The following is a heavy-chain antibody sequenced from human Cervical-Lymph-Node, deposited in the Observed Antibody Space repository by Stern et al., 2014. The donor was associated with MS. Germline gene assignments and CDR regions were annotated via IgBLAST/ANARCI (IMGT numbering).Heavy chain of an antibody. J-gene: IGHJ6*02. Sequence: QVQLQESGPGLVKPSQTLSLTCTVSGGSISSGSYYWSWIRQPAGKGLEWIGRIYTSGSTHYNPSLKSRVTISVDTSKTHFSLKLSSVTAADTAVYYCARDCRLRYFDNYGMDVWGQGTTVTVSS. CDR2: IYTSGST. V-gene: IGHV4-61*02. CDR1: GGSISSGSYY. CDR3: ARDCRLRYFDNYGMDV. D-gene: IGHD3-9*01.